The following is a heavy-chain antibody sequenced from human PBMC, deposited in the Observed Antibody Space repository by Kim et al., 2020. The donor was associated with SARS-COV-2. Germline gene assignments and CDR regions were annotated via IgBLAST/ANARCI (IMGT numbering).Heavy chain of an antibody. CDR2: IYYSGSP. V-gene: IGHV4-59*01. J-gene: IGHJ5*02. D-gene: IGHD5-12*01. CDR1: GGSISSYY. Sequence: SETLSLTCTVSGGSISSYYWSWIRQPPGKGLEWIGYIYYSGSPNYNPPLNIRVTISVDTPKNQFSLNLSSLTATATAVYYCARGISVYGNGFDPWARGTL. CDR3: ARGISVYGNGFDP.